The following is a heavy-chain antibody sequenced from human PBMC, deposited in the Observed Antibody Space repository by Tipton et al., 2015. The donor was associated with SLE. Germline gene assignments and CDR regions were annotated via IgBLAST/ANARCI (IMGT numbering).Heavy chain of an antibody. CDR2: IRQDGDEK. D-gene: IGHD3-10*01. J-gene: IGHJ4*02. V-gene: IGHV3-7*01. Sequence: SLRLSCAASGFTFNSYWMSWVRQVPGKGLEWVATIRQDGDEKLYVDSVKGRFSISRDNLKRSLHLQMSSLRADDTAVYYCARANYYGSRSYDFDYWGPGTLVTVSS. CDR3: ARANYYGSRSYDFDY. CDR1: GFTFNSYW.